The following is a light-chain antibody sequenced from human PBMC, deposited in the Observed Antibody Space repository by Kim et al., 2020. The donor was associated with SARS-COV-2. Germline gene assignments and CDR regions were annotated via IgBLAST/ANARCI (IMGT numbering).Light chain of an antibody. J-gene: IGLJ7*01. CDR1: NIISMR. Sequence: DPGHQTRTTCTANNIISMRAAWYQMQTGQARELFIQCYSDRTSGFPGRSSGSNSGSPVILTISRVEAADEADYYCQVWYSSSVHRVFGGGSQLTVL. CDR3: QVWYSSSVHRV. CDR2: CYS. V-gene: IGLV3-21*04.